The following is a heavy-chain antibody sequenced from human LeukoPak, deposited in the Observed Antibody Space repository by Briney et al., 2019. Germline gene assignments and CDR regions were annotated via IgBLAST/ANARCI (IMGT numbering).Heavy chain of an antibody. V-gene: IGHV1-8*01. CDR2: MNPNSGNT. CDR1: GYTFTSYD. Sequence: GASVKVSCKASGYTFTSYDINWVRQATGQGLEWMGWMNPNSGNTGYAQKFQGRVTMTRNTSISTAYMELSSLRSEDTAVYYCARGNYRPRIAAAGTSSSYFDYWGQGTLVTVSS. J-gene: IGHJ4*02. CDR3: ARGNYRPRIAAAGTSSSYFDY. D-gene: IGHD6-13*01.